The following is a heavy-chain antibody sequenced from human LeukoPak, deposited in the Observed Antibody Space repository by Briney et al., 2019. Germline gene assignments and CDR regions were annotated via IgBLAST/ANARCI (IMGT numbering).Heavy chain of an antibody. Sequence: PGGSLRLSCAASGFTFSSYGMHSARQTPGKGLVLVSRIRSAGSVTSYGDAVKGRFTVSRDNAKNALYLQMNSLRAEDTTVYYCARSDFLDYWGQGTLVTVSS. V-gene: IGHV3-74*01. CDR2: IRSAGSVT. CDR3: ARSDFLDY. J-gene: IGHJ4*02. CDR1: GFTFSSYG.